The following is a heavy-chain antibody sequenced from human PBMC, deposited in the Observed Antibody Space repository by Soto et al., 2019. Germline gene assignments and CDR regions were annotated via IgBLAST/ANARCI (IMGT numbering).Heavy chain of an antibody. Sequence: GSVKVSCKASGYGISAYYIHWVRQAPGQGLEWMGWIDPKNGGTVSAQKFQGRLTMTRDTSISTVYMDLSGLTSEDTALYYCGRHDYGLYTYRGQGRLVTLSA. CDR2: IDPKNGGT. J-gene: IGHJ4*02. D-gene: IGHD3-10*01. V-gene: IGHV1-2*02. CDR3: GRHDYGLYTY. CDR1: GYGISAYY.